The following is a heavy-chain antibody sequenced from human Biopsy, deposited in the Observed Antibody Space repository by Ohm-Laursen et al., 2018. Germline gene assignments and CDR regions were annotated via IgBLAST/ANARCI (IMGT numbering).Heavy chain of an antibody. CDR3: ALQSVAQMKNFDY. V-gene: IGHV1-2*02. CDR1: GFSFTGYY. CDR2: ISPKSGDT. Sequence: ASVKVSCKPSGFSFTGYYIHWVRQAPGQGLEWMGWISPKSGDTNYAHKFQGNITMTRDTSMSTAYMEMSRPRCDDTAVYYCALQSVAQMKNFDYWGQGTLVTVSS. D-gene: IGHD6-19*01. J-gene: IGHJ4*02.